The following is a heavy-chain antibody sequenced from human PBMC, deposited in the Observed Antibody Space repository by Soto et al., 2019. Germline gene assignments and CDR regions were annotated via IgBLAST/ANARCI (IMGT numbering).Heavy chain of an antibody. CDR3: ARHENSNNWYSAFEI. J-gene: IGHJ3*02. D-gene: IGHD6-13*01. CDR1: GGSISSYY. CDR2: IYYSGST. Sequence: SETLSLTCTVSGGSISSYYWGWIRQPPGKGLEWIGSIYYSGSTYYNPSLKSRVTISVDTSKNQFSLKLSSVTAADTAVYYCARHENSNNWYSAFEIWGQGTMVTVSS. V-gene: IGHV4-39*01.